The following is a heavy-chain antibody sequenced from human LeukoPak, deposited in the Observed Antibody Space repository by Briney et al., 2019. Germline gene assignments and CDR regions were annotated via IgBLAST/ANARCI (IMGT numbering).Heavy chain of an antibody. CDR2: ISPRGDIT. Sequence: GRSLRLSCAASGFTFDDYAMHWVRQAPGKGLEWVSGISPRGDITYYTDSVKGRFTVSRDNFKNTVHLQVNSLRPEDTAVYFCAKDDAWIRFASWGQGILVTVSS. CDR1: GFTFDDYA. D-gene: IGHD5-12*01. CDR3: AKDDAWIRFAS. J-gene: IGHJ5*01. V-gene: IGHV3-23*01.